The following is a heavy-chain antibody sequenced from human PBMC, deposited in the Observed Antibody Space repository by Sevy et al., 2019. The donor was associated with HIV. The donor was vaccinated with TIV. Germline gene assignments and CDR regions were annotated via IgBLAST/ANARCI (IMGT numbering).Heavy chain of an antibody. Sequence: GGSLRLSCAASGFTFSDYWMNWVRQAPGKGLEWVANIKQDGSEKYYVDSVKGRFTSSRDNAKNSLYLQMNSLRVEDTAVYFCAKLGFYYDSSAYDYFDYWGQGTLVTVSS. V-gene: IGHV3-7*01. D-gene: IGHD3-22*01. CDR3: AKLGFYYDSSAYDYFDY. CDR1: GFTFSDYW. CDR2: IKQDGSEK. J-gene: IGHJ4*02.